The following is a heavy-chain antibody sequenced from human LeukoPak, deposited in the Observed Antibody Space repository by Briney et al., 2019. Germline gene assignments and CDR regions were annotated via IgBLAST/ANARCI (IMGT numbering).Heavy chain of an antibody. J-gene: IGHJ4*02. V-gene: IGHV3-30-3*01. CDR2: ISSDGSNE. CDR1: GLTFSTYY. CDR3: STGGSSGWSDF. D-gene: IGHD6-19*01. Sequence: GGSLRLSCAASGLTFSTYYMHWVRQAPGKGLEWVAVISSDGSNEYYADSVKGRFTVSRDNSKNAVFLQMNNLRLEDTAVYHCSTGGSSGWSDFWGQGTLVTVSS.